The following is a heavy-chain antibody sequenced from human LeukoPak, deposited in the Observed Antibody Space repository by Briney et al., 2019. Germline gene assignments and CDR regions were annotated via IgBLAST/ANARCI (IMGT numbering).Heavy chain of an antibody. CDR3: ARESEPRSYDSSAGAFDI. Sequence: ASVKVSCKASGYIFTSYGISWVRQAPGQGLEWMGWISAYNGNTNNAQKVQGRVTMITDTSTSTAYMELRSLRSDDTAVYYCARESEPRSYDSSAGAFDIWGQGTMVTVSS. V-gene: IGHV1-18*01. CDR1: GYIFTSYG. D-gene: IGHD3-22*01. CDR2: ISAYNGNT. J-gene: IGHJ3*02.